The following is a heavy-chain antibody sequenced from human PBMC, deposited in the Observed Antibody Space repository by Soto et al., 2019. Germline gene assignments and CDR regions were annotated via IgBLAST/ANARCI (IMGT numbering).Heavy chain of an antibody. V-gene: IGHV3-23*01. Sequence: EEQLLESGGGLVQPGGSLRLSCETSGFTFSSFAMSWVRQAPGKGLEWVSSISGSGGATYYADSVRSRSTIARDNSKKTLFPQMGGLTADDPAVYYCAHCRALGTGFGYGNYYGMDVWGHGTTVTVSS. D-gene: IGHD5-18*01. CDR2: ISGSGGAT. CDR3: AHCRALGTGFGYGNYYGMDV. J-gene: IGHJ6*02. CDR1: GFTFSSFA.